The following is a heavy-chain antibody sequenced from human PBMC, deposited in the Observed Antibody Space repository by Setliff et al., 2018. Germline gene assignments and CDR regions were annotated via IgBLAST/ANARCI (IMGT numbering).Heavy chain of an antibody. Sequence: ASVKVSCKASGYTFTSYYMYWVRQAPGQGLEWMGTLNTGGGSASIVDQFQGRVSMTRDTSTSTVYMEINSLRPDDTAVYFCAMGGVAAAGKKGVFEHWGQGTLVTVSS. CDR1: GYTFTSYY. V-gene: IGHV1-46*01. CDR3: AMGGVAAAGKKGVFEH. CDR2: LNTGGGSA. D-gene: IGHD6-13*01. J-gene: IGHJ4*02.